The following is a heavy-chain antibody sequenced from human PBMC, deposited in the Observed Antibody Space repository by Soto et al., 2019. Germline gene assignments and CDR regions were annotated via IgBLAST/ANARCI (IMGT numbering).Heavy chain of an antibody. Sequence: SVKVSCKASGGTFSSYAISWVRQAPGQGLEWMGGIIPIFGTANYAQKFQGRVTITADESTSTAYMELSSLRSEDTAVYYCAQDPITICGVGQGYYYGMDVWGQGTTVTVSS. J-gene: IGHJ6*02. CDR1: GGTFSSYA. D-gene: IGHD3-3*01. V-gene: IGHV1-69*13. CDR2: IIPIFGTA. CDR3: AQDPITICGVGQGYYYGMDV.